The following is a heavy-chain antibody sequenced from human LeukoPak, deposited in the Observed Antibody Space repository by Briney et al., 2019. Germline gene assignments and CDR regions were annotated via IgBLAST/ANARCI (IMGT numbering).Heavy chain of an antibody. D-gene: IGHD6-19*01. CDR3: AKDNRRHYTSGPNPDSLH. Sequence: GVSLRLSCAGSGFIFNNYAMHWVRQPPGKGLEWVSGISWNSGTIDYADSVRGRFTISRDNAKNSLYLQMDSLRVEDTAFYYCAKDNRRHYTSGPNPDSLHWGQGALVTVYS. CDR2: ISWNSGTI. CDR1: GFIFNNYA. V-gene: IGHV3-9*01. J-gene: IGHJ4*02.